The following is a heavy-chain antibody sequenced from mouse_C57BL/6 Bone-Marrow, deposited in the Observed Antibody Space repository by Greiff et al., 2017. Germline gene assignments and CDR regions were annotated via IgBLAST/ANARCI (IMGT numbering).Heavy chain of an antibody. CDR3: AREKVSTVPYWYFDV. V-gene: IGHV1-69*01. J-gene: IGHJ1*03. Sequence: VQLQQPGAELVMPGASVKLSCKASGYTFTSYWMHWVKQRPGQGLEWIGEIDPSDSYTNYNQKFKGKSTLTVDKSSSTAYMQLSSLTSEDSAVYYCAREKVSTVPYWYFDVWGTGTTVTVSS. CDR2: IDPSDSYT. CDR1: GYTFTSYW. D-gene: IGHD1-1*01.